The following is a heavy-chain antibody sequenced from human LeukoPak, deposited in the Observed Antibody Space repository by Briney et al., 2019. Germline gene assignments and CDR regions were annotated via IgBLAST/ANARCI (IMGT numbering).Heavy chain of an antibody. Sequence: PSETLSLTCTVSGGSISSGSYYWSLIRQPAGKGLEWIGRIYTSGSTNYNPSLKSRVTISVDTSKNQFSLKLSSVTAADTAVYYCARSDSSSGAFDIWGQGTMVTVSS. D-gene: IGHD6-6*01. CDR3: ARSDSSSGAFDI. V-gene: IGHV4-61*02. CDR1: GGSISSGSYY. CDR2: IYTSGST. J-gene: IGHJ3*02.